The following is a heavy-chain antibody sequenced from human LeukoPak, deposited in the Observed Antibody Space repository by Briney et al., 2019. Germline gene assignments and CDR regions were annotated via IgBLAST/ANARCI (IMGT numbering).Heavy chain of an antibody. CDR2: IKQDGSEK. CDR1: GFTFSSYW. CDR3: ARAEPYYEIWSGYLS. V-gene: IGHV3-7*05. D-gene: IGHD3-3*01. J-gene: IGHJ5*02. Sequence: PGGSLRLSCAASGFTFSSYWMSWVRQAPGKGLEWVANIKQDGSEKYYVDSVKGRFTVSRDNAKNSLYLQMNSLRAEDTAVYYCARAEPYYEIWSGYLSWGQGTLVTVSS.